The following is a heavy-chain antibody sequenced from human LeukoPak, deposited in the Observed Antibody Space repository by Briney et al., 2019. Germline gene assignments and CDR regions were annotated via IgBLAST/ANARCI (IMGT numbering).Heavy chain of an antibody. J-gene: IGHJ4*02. CDR1: GFTVSSNY. D-gene: IGHD1-26*01. V-gene: IGHV3-53*01. CDR3: AKGSGGSYLVYFDY. CDR2: IYSGGST. Sequence: PGGSLRLSCAASGFTVSSNYMSWVRQAPGKGLEWVSVIYSGGSTYYADSVKGRFTISRDNSKNTLYLQMNSLRAEDTAVYYCAKGSGGSYLVYFDYWGQGTLVTVSS.